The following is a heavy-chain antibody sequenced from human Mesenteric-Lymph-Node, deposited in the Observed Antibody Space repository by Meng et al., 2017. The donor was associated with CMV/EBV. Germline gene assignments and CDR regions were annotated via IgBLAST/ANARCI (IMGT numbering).Heavy chain of an antibody. CDR3: ARDTLAVAGTENWFDP. V-gene: IGHV4-39*07. CDR1: GSISSSSYY. Sequence: GSISSSSYYWGWNRQPPGKGLEWIGSIYYSGSTYYNPSLKSRVTISVDTSKNQFSLKLSSVTAADTAVYYCARDTLAVAGTENWFDPWGQGTLVTVSS. J-gene: IGHJ5*02. CDR2: IYYSGST. D-gene: IGHD6-19*01.